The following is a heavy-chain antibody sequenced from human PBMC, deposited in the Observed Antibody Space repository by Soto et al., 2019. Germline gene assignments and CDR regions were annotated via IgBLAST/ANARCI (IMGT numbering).Heavy chain of an antibody. CDR1: GFTFSSYG. CDR3: AKDRNYYFDY. V-gene: IGHV3-30*18. J-gene: IGHJ4*02. D-gene: IGHD1-7*01. Sequence: QVQLVESGGGVVQPGRSLRLSCAASGFTFSSYGMHWVRQAPGKGLEWVAVISYDGSNKYYADSVKGRFTISRDNSKNTLYLQMNSLTAEDTAVYYCAKDRNYYFDYWGQGTLVTVSS. CDR2: ISYDGSNK.